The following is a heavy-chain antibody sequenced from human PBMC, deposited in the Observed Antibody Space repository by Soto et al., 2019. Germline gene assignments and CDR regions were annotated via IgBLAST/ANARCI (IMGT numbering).Heavy chain of an antibody. CDR2: ISSNGGST. J-gene: IGHJ4*02. CDR3: ARADYGTFDN. CDR1: GFIFRNYN. D-gene: IGHD4-17*01. Sequence: SGGGLVQPGGSLRLSCSASGFIFRNYNMHWVRQAPGKGLEYVSGISSNGGSTFYADSVKGRFSISRDNSKNTLHLQMGSLRPEDMGTYYCARADYGTFDNWGQGTLVAVSS. V-gene: IGHV3-64*07.